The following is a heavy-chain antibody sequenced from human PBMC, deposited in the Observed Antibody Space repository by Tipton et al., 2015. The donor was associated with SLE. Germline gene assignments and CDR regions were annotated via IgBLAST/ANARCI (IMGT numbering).Heavy chain of an antibody. J-gene: IGHJ3*02. CDR3: ARSQGAFDI. V-gene: IGHV4-31*03. CDR1: GGSISLHY. Sequence: TLSLTCTVSGGSISLHYWSWIRQHPGKGLEWIGYIYYSGSTYYNPSLKSRVTISVDTSKNQFSLKLSSVTAADTAVYYCARSQGAFDIWGQGTMVTVSS. CDR2: IYYSGST.